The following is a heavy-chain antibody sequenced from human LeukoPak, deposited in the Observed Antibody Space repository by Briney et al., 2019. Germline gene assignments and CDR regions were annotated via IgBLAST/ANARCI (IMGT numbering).Heavy chain of an antibody. V-gene: IGHV1-2*04. CDR1: GYTFTSYD. CDR2: INPNSGGT. D-gene: IGHD1-26*01. CDR3: AREERVGATRRLWAFDI. Sequence: ASVKVSCKASGYTFTSYDINWVRQATGQGLEWMGWINPNSGGTNYAQKFQGWVTMTRDTSISTAYMELSRLRSDDTAVYYCAREERVGATRRLWAFDIWGQGTMVTVSS. J-gene: IGHJ3*02.